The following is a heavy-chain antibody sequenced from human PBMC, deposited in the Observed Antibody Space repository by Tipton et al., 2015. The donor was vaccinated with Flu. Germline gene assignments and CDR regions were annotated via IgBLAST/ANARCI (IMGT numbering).Heavy chain of an antibody. CDR3: ARDYSSMWHGGFDYGLHV. Sequence: TLSLTCTVSGGSVSGGSFYWSWIRQPAGKGLEWIGRIHNSGSTNYSPSLRSRVTLSIDTSKNQFSLSLSSVTAADTAVYYCARDYSSMWHGGFDYGLHVWGQGTTVTVPS. CDR1: GGSVSGGSFY. V-gene: IGHV4-61*02. J-gene: IGHJ6*02. D-gene: IGHD6-13*01. CDR2: IHNSGST.